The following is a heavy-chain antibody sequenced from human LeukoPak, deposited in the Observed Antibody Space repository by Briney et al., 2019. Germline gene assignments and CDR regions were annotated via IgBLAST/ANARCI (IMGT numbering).Heavy chain of an antibody. CDR3: ARQPPENIDNWFDP. CDR1: GFTVSSNY. V-gene: IGHV3-66*04. J-gene: IGHJ5*02. Sequence: PGGSLRLSCAASGFTVSSNYMSWVRQAPGRGLEWVSVIYSGGSTYYADSVKGRFTISRDNSKNTLYLQMNSLRAEDTAVYYCARQPPENIDNWFDPWGQGTLVTVSS. CDR2: IYSGGST.